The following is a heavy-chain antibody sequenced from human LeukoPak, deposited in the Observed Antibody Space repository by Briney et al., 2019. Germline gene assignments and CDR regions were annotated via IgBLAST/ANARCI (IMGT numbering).Heavy chain of an antibody. CDR1: GFTFSSYA. CDR3: ARDGKTIFEVSDAFDI. Sequence: AGGSLRLSCAASGFTFSSYAMSWVRQAPGKGLEWVSAISGSGGSTYYADSVKGRFTISRDNSKNTLYLQMNSLRAEDTAVYYCARDGKTIFEVSDAFDIWGQGTMVTVSS. V-gene: IGHV3-23*01. J-gene: IGHJ3*02. CDR2: ISGSGGST. D-gene: IGHD3-3*01.